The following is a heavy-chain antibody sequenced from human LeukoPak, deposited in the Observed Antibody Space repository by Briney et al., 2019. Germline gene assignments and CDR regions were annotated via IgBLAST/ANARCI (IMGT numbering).Heavy chain of an antibody. CDR1: GLTFINFG. Sequence: GGSLRLSCAASGLTFINFGMTWVRQAPGKGLEWVSAISGSAVIIFYADSAKGRFTISRDNSKNTLYLQMNSLRAEDTALYYCAKSRLSGINDAFDIWGQGTMVTVSS. J-gene: IGHJ3*02. D-gene: IGHD3-3*01. CDR2: ISGSAVII. V-gene: IGHV3-23*01. CDR3: AKSRLSGINDAFDI.